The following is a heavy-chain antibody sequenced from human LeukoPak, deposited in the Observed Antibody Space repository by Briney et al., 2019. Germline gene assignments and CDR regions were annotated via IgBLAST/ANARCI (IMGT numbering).Heavy chain of an antibody. V-gene: IGHV4-39*01. D-gene: IGHD3-9*01. J-gene: IGHJ4*02. CDR2: IFYSGST. CDR3: ARHLSGYHSGFDY. Sequence: SETLSLTCTVSGGSISSSSYYWGWIRQPPGKGLEWIGSIFYSGSTYSNPSLRSRLTISVDTAKNQLSLKVISVTAADAAVYYCARHLSGYHSGFDYWGQGTLVTVSS. CDR1: GGSISSSSYY.